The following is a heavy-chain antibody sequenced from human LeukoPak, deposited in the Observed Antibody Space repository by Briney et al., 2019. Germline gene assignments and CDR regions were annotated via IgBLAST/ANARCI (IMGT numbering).Heavy chain of an antibody. Sequence: GGSLRLSCAVSGFTFSSYVMDWVRQAPGKGVEWVSGIIGGGGSTSYADSVKGRFTISRDNSKNTLYLQMNSLRAEDTAVYYCAKSAGGGWGQGTLVTVSS. D-gene: IGHD3-16*01. CDR1: GFTFSSYV. V-gene: IGHV3-23*01. CDR2: IIGGGGST. CDR3: AKSAGGG. J-gene: IGHJ4*02.